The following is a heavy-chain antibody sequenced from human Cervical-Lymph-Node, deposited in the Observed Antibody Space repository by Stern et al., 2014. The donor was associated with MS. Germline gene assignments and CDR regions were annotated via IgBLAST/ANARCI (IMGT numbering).Heavy chain of an antibody. CDR3: ARSDRLWGSFDY. J-gene: IGHJ4*02. Sequence: VQLQESGPGLVKPSQTLPLTCTVSGGSISSTGHYWSWIRQHPGQGLEWIGYIHYRGSTYYNPSLKSRGTISVDTSKNQFSLNLSSVTAADTALYYCARSDRLWGSFDYWGQGRLVTVSS. CDR2: IHYRGST. CDR1: GGSISSTGHY. V-gene: IGHV4-31*03. D-gene: IGHD3-16*01.